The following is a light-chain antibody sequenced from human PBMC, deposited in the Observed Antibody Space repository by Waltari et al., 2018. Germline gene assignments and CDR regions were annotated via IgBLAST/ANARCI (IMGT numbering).Light chain of an antibody. J-gene: IGLJ1*01. V-gene: IGLV2-8*01. CDR3: ASYAGNNNFV. CDR2: EVS. CDR1: SSDIGAYNS. Sequence: QSALTQPPSASGSPGPSVPIPCTGTSSDIGAYNSLSWYQKHPGKAPKLMISEVSKRPSGVPDRFSGSKSGNTASLTVSGLQAEDEADYYCASYAGNNNFVFGSGTKVTVL.